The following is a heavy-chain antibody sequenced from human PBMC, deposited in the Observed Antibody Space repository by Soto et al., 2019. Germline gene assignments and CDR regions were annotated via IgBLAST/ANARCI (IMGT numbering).Heavy chain of an antibody. D-gene: IGHD1-1*01. CDR2: IDTDGSNT. V-gene: IGHV3-74*01. CDR1: GFTFSSYW. Sequence: GGSLRLSCAASGFTFSSYWMHWVRQVPGKGLVWVSRIDTDGSNTIYADSVKGRFTISRDNAKNTLYLQMNSLRAEDTAVYYCARDQSVRGPTTLFGPWGQGTLVTVSS. J-gene: IGHJ5*02. CDR3: ARDQSVRGPTTLFGP.